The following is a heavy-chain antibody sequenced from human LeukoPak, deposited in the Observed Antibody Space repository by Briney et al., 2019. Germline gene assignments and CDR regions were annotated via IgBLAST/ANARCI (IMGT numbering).Heavy chain of an antibody. D-gene: IGHD3-3*01. CDR2: IYYSGST. CDR1: GGSISSGGYY. Sequence: SQTLSLTCTVSGGSISSGGYYWSWIRQHPGKGLEWIGYIYYSGSTYYNPSLKSRVTISVDTSKNQFSLKLSSETAADTAVYYCARVYDFWSGYYSFDYWGQGTLVTVSS. CDR3: ARVYDFWSGYYSFDY. V-gene: IGHV4-31*03. J-gene: IGHJ4*02.